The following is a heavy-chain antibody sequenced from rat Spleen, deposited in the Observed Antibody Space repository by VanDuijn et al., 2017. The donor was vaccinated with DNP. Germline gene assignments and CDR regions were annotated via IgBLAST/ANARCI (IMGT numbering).Heavy chain of an antibody. D-gene: IGHD2-2*01. Sequence: EVKLVESGGGLVQPGRSLKLSCVASGFSFNDYWMGWVRQAPGKGLEWIGQINKDSNTINYTPSLEDKFTISRDNAQNTLFLQMNKLGSEDTAIYYCVREDKGVDAWGQGASVTVSS. CDR1: GFSFNDYW. CDR3: VREDKGVDA. V-gene: IGHV4-2*01. J-gene: IGHJ4*01. CDR2: INKDSNTI.